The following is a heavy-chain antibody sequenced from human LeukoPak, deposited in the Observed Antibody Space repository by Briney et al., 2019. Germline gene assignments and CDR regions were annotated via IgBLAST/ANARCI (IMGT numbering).Heavy chain of an antibody. Sequence: PAETLSLTCSVSGVSVISGSHYWSWLRPPPGMELDWIGYGVYPESTNYNPSLKSRVTISVDTSKRQYSLQLRSVTAADTAIYNWAMDNWGSLDYWGQGILVTVSS. CDR3: AMDNWGSLDY. D-gene: IGHD7-27*01. CDR2: GVYPEST. J-gene: IGHJ4*02. CDR1: GVSVISGSHY. V-gene: IGHV4-61*01.